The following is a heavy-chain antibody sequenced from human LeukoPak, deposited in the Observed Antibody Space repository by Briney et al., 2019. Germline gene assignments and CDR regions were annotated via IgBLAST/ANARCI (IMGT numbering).Heavy chain of an antibody. D-gene: IGHD2-2*01. J-gene: IGHJ4*02. V-gene: IGHV3-7*01. CDR1: GFTFGDYA. CDR3: ARGIVEVAGVSDHFDY. Sequence: GGSLRLSCTASGFTFGDYAMSWFRQAPGKGLERVGTISPDGSDKYYVDSVKGRFTISRDNAKTSLYLQINSLRADDTALYFCARGIVEVAGVSDHFDYWGQGTLITVSS. CDR2: ISPDGSDK.